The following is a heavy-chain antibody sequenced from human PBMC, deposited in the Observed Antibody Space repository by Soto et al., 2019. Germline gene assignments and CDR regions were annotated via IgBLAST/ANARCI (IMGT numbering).Heavy chain of an antibody. V-gene: IGHV3-23*01. J-gene: IGHJ2*01. CDR2: ISGSGGST. Sequence: EVQLLEAGGGLVQPGGSLRLSCAASGFTFSSYAMNWVRQAPGKGLEWVSVISGSGGSTYYADAVKGRFTISRDNSKNTLYLQMNSLRAEDTAVYYCAKRTVGWYFDLWGRGTLVTVSS. CDR1: GFTFSSYA. CDR3: AKRTVGWYFDL. D-gene: IGHD4-17*01.